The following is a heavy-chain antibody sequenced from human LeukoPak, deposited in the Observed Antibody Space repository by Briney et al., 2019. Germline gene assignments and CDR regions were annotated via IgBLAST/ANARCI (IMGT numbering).Heavy chain of an antibody. CDR3: SRLWGDCGGDCYSHDY. Sequence: PGRSLRLSCTASGFSFGDYGMSWVRQAPGKGLEWVSGISGSGGSTYYADSVKGRFTISRDNSKNTAYLQMNSLRTEDTAVYYCSRLWGDCGGDCYSHDYWGQGTLVTVSS. D-gene: IGHD2-21*02. CDR1: GFSFGDYG. CDR2: ISGSGGST. V-gene: IGHV3-23*01. J-gene: IGHJ4*02.